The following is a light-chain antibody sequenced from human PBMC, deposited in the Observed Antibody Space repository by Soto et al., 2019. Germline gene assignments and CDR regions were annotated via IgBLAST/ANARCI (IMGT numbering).Light chain of an antibody. Sequence: QSALTQPASVSGSPGQSITISCTGTSSDVGGYNYVSWYQQHPGKDPKLMIYDVSNRTSGVSNRFSGSKSGNTASLTISGLQAEDETDYYCNSFTSSTTTVFGGGTKLTVL. CDR3: NSFTSSTTTV. CDR1: SSDVGGYNY. J-gene: IGLJ2*01. V-gene: IGLV2-14*01. CDR2: DVS.